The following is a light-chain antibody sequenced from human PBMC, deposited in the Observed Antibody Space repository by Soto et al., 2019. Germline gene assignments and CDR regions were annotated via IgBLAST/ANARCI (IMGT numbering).Light chain of an antibody. CDR1: HTISRW. Sequence: IQMTQSPSTLSASVGDTVTITCRASHTISRWMAWYQHKPGKAPKLLIYKASSLESGVPSRFSGSGSGTEFTLTISSLQPDDFATYYCQQYNSGFGQETKVAVK. J-gene: IGKJ1*01. CDR2: KAS. V-gene: IGKV1-5*03. CDR3: QQYNSG.